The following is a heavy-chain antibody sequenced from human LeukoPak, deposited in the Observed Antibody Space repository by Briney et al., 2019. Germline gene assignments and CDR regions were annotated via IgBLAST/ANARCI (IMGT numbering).Heavy chain of an antibody. CDR2: ISSGSSYI. J-gene: IGHJ4*02. V-gene: IGHV3-21*01. CDR1: GFTFSSYS. Sequence: GGSLRLSCAASGFTFSSYSMNWVRQAPGKGLEWVTSISSGSSYIYYADSVKGRFTISRDNAKNSLYLQMNSLRAEDTAVYYCARVGYDILTGYFDYWGQGTLVTVSS. D-gene: IGHD3-9*01. CDR3: ARVGYDILTGYFDY.